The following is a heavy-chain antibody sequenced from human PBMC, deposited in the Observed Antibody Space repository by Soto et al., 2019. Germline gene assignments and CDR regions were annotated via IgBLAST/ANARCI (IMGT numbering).Heavy chain of an antibody. J-gene: IGHJ5*01. CDR3: TNSQGLPRADS. CDR1: NFSTTDGFH. V-gene: IGHV4-38-2*01. CDR2: IYHSGST. Sequence: KPSETLSLTCFVSNFSTTDGFHWGWIRQSPGKGLEWIATIYHSGSTYYNPSLKSRLTISVDTSKNQFSLSLASVTAADTAIYYCTNSQGLPRADSWGRGILVTSPQ. D-gene: IGHD1-26*01.